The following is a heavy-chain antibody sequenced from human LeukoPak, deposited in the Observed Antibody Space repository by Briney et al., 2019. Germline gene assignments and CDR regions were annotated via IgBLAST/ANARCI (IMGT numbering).Heavy chain of an antibody. CDR2: IYTSGST. CDR3: ARIDYYGSGSYWWFVP. J-gene: IGHJ5*02. Sequence: PSETLSLTCTVSGGSISSGSYYWSWIRQPAGKGLEWIGRIYTSGSTNYNPSLKSRVTISVDTSKNQFSLKLSSVTAADTAVYYCARIDYYGSGSYWWFVPWGQGTLVTVSS. D-gene: IGHD3-10*01. CDR1: GGSISSGSYY. V-gene: IGHV4-61*02.